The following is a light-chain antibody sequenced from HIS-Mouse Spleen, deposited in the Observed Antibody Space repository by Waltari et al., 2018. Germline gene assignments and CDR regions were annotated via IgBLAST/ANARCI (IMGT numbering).Light chain of an antibody. Sequence: SSELTQDPAVSVAFGQTVRITCQGDSLSSSYASWYQQKPGQAPVLVIYGKNNRPSGIPDRFSGSSSGNTASLTITGAQAEDEADYYCNSRDSSGNHLVFGGGTKLTVL. CDR3: NSRDSSGNHLV. CDR2: GKN. J-gene: IGLJ3*02. V-gene: IGLV3-19*01. CDR1: SLSSSY.